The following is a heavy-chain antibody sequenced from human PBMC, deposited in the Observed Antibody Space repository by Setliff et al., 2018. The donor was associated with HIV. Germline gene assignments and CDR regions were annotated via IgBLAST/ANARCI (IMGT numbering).Heavy chain of an antibody. CDR2: IKQDGSEK. J-gene: IGHJ4*02. Sequence: GGSLRLSCAASGFAFSSYWMSWVRQAPGKGLEWVANIKQDGSEKYYVDSVKGRFTISRDNAKNSLYLQMNSLRAEDTAVYYCWGVYARLWGDRGFDYWGQGTLVTVSS. V-gene: IGHV3-7*02. D-gene: IGHD2-8*01. CDR3: WGVYARLWGDRGFDY. CDR1: GFAFSSYW.